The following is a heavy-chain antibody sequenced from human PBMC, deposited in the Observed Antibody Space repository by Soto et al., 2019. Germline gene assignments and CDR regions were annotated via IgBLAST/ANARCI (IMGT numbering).Heavy chain of an antibody. D-gene: IGHD6-19*01. J-gene: IGHJ4*02. Sequence: GGSLRLSCAASGFTFSSYGMHWVRQAPGKGLEWVAVIWYDGSNKYYADSVKGRFTISRDNSKNTLYLQMNSLRAEDTAVYYCARGYSSGLLDYWGQGTLVTVSS. V-gene: IGHV3-33*01. CDR1: GFTFSSYG. CDR2: IWYDGSNK. CDR3: ARGYSSGLLDY.